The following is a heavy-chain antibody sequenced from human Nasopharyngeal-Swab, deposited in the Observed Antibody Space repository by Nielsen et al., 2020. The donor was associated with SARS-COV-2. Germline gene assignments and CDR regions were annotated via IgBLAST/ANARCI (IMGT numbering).Heavy chain of an antibody. D-gene: IGHD6-19*01. CDR1: EFTVSSNY. V-gene: IGHV3-53*01. J-gene: IGHJ3*02. CDR3: ARGLAVAGSRAFDI. CDR2: IYSGGST. Sequence: GESLKISCAASEFTVSSNYMSWVRQAPGKGLEWVSVIYSGGSTYYADSVKGRFTISRDNSKNTLYLQMNSLRAEDTAVYYCARGLAVAGSRAFDIWGQGTMVTVSS.